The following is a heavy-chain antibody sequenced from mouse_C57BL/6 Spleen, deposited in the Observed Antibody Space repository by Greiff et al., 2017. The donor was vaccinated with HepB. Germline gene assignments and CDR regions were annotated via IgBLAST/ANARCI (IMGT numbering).Heavy chain of an antibody. V-gene: IGHV14-2*01. CDR1: GFNIKDYY. Sequence: EVKLMESGAELVKPGASVKLSCTASGFNIKDYYMHWVQQRTEQGLEWLGRIDPEDGATKYAPKFQGTATITADTSSTTAYLQLSSLTSEDTAVYYCARSYGSRYGYCDVWGTGTTVTVAS. CDR3: ARSYGSRYGYCDV. J-gene: IGHJ1*03. CDR2: IDPEDGAT. D-gene: IGHD1-1*01.